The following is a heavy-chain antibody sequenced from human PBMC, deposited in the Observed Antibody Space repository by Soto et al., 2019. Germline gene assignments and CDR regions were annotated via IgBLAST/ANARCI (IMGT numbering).Heavy chain of an antibody. D-gene: IGHD3-9*01. V-gene: IGHV1-69*13. Sequence: ASVKVSWKASGGTFSSYAISWVRQAPGQGLEWIGGIIPIFGTANYAQKFQGRVTITADESTSTAYMELSSLRSEDTAVYYCARAIPPLRYFDWLLSRESWFDPWGQGTLVTVSS. CDR2: IIPIFGTA. CDR1: GGTFSSYA. CDR3: ARAIPPLRYFDWLLSRESWFDP. J-gene: IGHJ5*02.